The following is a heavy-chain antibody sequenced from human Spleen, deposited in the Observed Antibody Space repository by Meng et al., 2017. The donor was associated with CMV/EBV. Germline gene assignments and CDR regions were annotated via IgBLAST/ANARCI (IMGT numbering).Heavy chain of an antibody. CDR1: GFTFSNYA. J-gene: IGHJ4*02. V-gene: IGHV3-64*02. D-gene: IGHD1-26*01. CDR2: ISDDGGRT. CDR3: ARGRGGATTRYFDY. Sequence: GESLKISCAASGFTFSNYAMHWVRQAPGRGLECVSTISDDGGRTYYADSVKGRFTISRDNSKNTLYLQMGSLSAEDMAVYYCARGRGGATTRYFDYWGQGTLVTVSS.